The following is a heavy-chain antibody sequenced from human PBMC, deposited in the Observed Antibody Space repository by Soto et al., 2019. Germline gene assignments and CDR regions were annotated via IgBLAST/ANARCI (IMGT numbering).Heavy chain of an antibody. D-gene: IGHD1-26*01. CDR3: ARGQVGGSYYLVSAI. CDR1: W. Sequence: WGHWVLKEKGKGLVWFSRIKSDGSSTTYAHSVKGRFTISRDNARDKLYLQMNSLRVEDTAVYYCARGQVGGSYYLVSAIRVQGTTV. J-gene: IGHJ3*02. V-gene: IGHV3-74*01. CDR2: IKSDGSST.